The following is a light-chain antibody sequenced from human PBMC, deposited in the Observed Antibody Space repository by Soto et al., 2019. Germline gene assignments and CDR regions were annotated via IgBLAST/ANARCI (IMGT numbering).Light chain of an antibody. Sequence: GDRVTITCRASQSISSWLAWYQQKPGKAPKLLIYDASSLESGVPSRFSGSGSGTEFTLTISSLQPDDFATYYCQQYNSYPWTFDQGTKVEIK. V-gene: IGKV1-5*01. J-gene: IGKJ1*01. CDR3: QQYNSYPWT. CDR2: DAS. CDR1: QSISSW.